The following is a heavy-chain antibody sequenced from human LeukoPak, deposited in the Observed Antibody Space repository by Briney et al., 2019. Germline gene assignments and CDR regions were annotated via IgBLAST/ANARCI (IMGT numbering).Heavy chain of an antibody. CDR1: GFTFGSYG. V-gene: IGHV3-30*02. Sequence: GGSLRLSCAASGFTFGSYGVHWVRQAPGKGLEWVAFIRHDGSDKYYADSVKGRFTISRDNSKSTVYLQMNSLRAEDTAVYHCARKKSVYRSSASSYYYMDVWGKGTTVTVSS. CDR2: IRHDGSDK. D-gene: IGHD6-6*01. J-gene: IGHJ6*03. CDR3: ARKKSVYRSSASSYYYMDV.